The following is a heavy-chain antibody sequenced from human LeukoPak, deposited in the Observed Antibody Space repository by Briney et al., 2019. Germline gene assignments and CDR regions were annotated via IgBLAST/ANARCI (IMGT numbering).Heavy chain of an antibody. V-gene: IGHV1-46*01. D-gene: IGHD3-16*02. J-gene: IGHJ5*02. Sequence: ASVKVSCKASGYTFTSYYMHWVRQAPGQGLEWMGIINPSGGRTSYAQKFQGRVTMTRDTSTRTVYTELSTLRSEDTAVYYCATARDDYIWGSYRYVSWFDPWGQGTLVTVSS. CDR1: GYTFTSYY. CDR3: ATARDDYIWGSYRYVSWFDP. CDR2: INPSGGRT.